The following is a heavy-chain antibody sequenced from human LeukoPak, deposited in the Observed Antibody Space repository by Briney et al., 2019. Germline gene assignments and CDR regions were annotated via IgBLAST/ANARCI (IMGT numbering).Heavy chain of an antibody. Sequence: AESLRLTCAAPGFTFSNAWMNWVRQAQAEGLEWVGRIKSKTDGGTTDYAAPVKGRFTISRHDSKNTLYLQISSLKPEDTAVDYLPTRVFHLGQATLVTVPS. CDR3: PTRVFH. J-gene: IGHJ4*02. CDR1: GFTFSNAW. D-gene: IGHD6-6*01. CDR2: IKSKTDGGTT. V-gene: IGHV3-15*01.